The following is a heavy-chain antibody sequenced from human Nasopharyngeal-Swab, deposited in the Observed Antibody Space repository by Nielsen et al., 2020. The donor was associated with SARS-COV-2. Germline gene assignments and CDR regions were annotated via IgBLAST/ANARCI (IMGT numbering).Heavy chain of an antibody. V-gene: IGHV1-69*13. CDR2: IIPIFGTA. CDR3: ARGGYSYGYSQWNDAFDI. CDR1: GGTFGSYA. J-gene: IGHJ3*02. D-gene: IGHD5-18*01. Sequence: SVKVSCKASGGTFGSYAISWVRQAPGQGLEWMGGIIPIFGTANYAQKFQGRVTITADESTSTAYMELSSLRSEDTAVYYCARGGYSYGYSQWNDAFDIWGQGTMVTVSS.